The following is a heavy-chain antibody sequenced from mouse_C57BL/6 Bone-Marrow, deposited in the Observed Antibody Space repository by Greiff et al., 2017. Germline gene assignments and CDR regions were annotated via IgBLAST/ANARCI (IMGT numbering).Heavy chain of an antibody. J-gene: IGHJ2*01. CDR2: INPNNGGT. Sequence: EVQLQQSGPELVKPGASVKMSCKASGYTFTDYNMHWVKQSHGKSLEWIGYINPNNGGTSYNQKFKGKATLTVNKSSSTAYMELRSLTSEDSAVYYCARSGHYDGSSYDFDYWGQGTTLTVSS. V-gene: IGHV1-22*01. CDR1: GYTFTDYN. D-gene: IGHD1-1*01. CDR3: ARSGHYDGSSYDFDY.